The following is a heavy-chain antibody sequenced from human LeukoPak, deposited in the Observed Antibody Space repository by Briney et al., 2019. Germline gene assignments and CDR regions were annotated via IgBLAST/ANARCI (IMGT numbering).Heavy chain of an antibody. Sequence: PGGSLRLSCAASGLTFDDYGMSWVRHAPGKGLEWVSGIIWSGGSTGYADSVKGRFTISGDNSKNTLYLQMNSLRAEDTAVYYCARASATRRWLDYWGQGTLVTVSS. CDR1: GLTFDDYG. CDR3: ARASATRRWLDY. CDR2: IIWSGGST. J-gene: IGHJ4*02. V-gene: IGHV3-20*04. D-gene: IGHD2-15*01.